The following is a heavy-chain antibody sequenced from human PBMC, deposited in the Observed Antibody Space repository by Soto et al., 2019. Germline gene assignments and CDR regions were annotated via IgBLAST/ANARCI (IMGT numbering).Heavy chain of an antibody. V-gene: IGHV4-31*03. D-gene: IGHD1-26*01. CDR3: ARGIVGASQY. CDR1: VVSISSGGYY. CDR2: IYYSGST. Sequence: SETLSLTCTVSVVSISSGGYYCSWIRQHPGKGLEWIGYIYYSGSTYYNPSLKSRVNISVDTSKNQFSLKLSSVTAADTAVYSCARGIVGASQYWGQGTLGNVS. J-gene: IGHJ4*02.